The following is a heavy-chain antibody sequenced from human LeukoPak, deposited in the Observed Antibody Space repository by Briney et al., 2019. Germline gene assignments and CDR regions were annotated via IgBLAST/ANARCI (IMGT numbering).Heavy chain of an antibody. CDR2: IYSGGST. D-gene: IGHD3-22*01. CDR1: GFTVSSNY. V-gene: IGHV3-66*01. CDR3: ARSPDYYDSSGYYYLRTPFDY. J-gene: IGHJ4*02. Sequence: GGSLRLSCAASGFTVSSNYMSWVRQAPGKGLEWVSVIYSGGSTYYADSVKGRFTISRDNSKNTLYLQMNSLRAEDTAVYYCARSPDYYDSSGYYYLRTPFDYWGQGTLVTVSS.